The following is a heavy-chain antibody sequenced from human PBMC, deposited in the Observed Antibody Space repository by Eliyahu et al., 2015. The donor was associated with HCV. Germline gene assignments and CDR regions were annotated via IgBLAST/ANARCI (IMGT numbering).Heavy chain of an antibody. CDR3: ATAGDYRFDY. CDR2: XNPDGSGT. Sequence: EVQLVESGGDLVQPGXSLRLSCXASAFTFSTYWMHWVRQAPGKGLVWVSRXNPDGSGTNYADSVEGRFTISRDNAKNTLYLQMNSLRDEDTAVYYCATAGDYRFDYWGQGTLVTVSS. V-gene: IGHV3-74*01. D-gene: IGHD4-17*01. J-gene: IGHJ4*02. CDR1: AFTFSTYW.